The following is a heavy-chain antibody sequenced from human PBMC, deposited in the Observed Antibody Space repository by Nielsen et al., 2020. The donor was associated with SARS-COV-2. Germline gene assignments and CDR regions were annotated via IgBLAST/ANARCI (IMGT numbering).Heavy chain of an antibody. Sequence: GSLRLFCTVSGGSISSSSYYWGWIRQPPGKGLEWIGSIYYSGSTYYNPSLKSRVTISVDTSKNQFSLKLSSVTAADTAVYYCAVQLWLRGWFDPWGQGTLVTVSS. V-gene: IGHV4-39*01. D-gene: IGHD5-18*01. CDR3: AVQLWLRGWFDP. CDR1: GGSISSSSYY. J-gene: IGHJ5*02. CDR2: IYYSGST.